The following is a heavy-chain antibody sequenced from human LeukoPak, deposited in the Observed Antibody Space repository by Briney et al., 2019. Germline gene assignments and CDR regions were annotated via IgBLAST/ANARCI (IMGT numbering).Heavy chain of an antibody. CDR3: ARDRLGVATTDY. D-gene: IGHD5-12*01. Sequence: GGSLRLSCAASGFTFSSYGMHWVRQAPGKGLEWVAVISYDGSNKYYADSVKGRFTISRDNSKNTLYLQMNSLRAEDTAVYYCARDRLGVATTDYWGQGTLVTVSS. CDR2: ISYDGSNK. CDR1: GFTFSSYG. J-gene: IGHJ4*02. V-gene: IGHV3-30*03.